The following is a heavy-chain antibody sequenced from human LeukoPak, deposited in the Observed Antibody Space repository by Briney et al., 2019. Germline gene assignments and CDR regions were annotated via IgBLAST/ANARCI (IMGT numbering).Heavy chain of an antibody. V-gene: IGHV1-2*02. CDR2: INPNSGGT. Sequence: ASVKVSCKASGYTFTGYYMHWVRQAPGQGLEWMGWINPNSGGTNYAQKFQGRVTMTRDTSISTAYMELSRLRSDDTAVYYCARGKHDFWSGYSSSHYYYGMDVWGQGTTVTVSS. CDR1: GYTFTGYY. CDR3: ARGKHDFWSGYSSSHYYYGMDV. D-gene: IGHD3-3*01. J-gene: IGHJ6*02.